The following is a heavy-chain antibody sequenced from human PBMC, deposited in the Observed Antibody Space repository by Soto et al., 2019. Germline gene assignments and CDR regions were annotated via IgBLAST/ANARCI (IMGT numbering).Heavy chain of an antibody. CDR3: ASGNAGYDILTGSLEGYFDY. CDR1: GGTFSSYA. CDR2: IIPIFGTA. V-gene: IGHV1-69*12. D-gene: IGHD3-9*01. J-gene: IGHJ4*02. Sequence: QVQLVQSGAEVKKPGSSVKVSCKASGGTFSSYAISWVRQAPGQGLEWMGGIIPIFGTANYAQKFQGRVTITADESTSTAYMELSSLRSEDTAVDYCASGNAGYDILTGSLEGYFDYWGQGTLVTVSS.